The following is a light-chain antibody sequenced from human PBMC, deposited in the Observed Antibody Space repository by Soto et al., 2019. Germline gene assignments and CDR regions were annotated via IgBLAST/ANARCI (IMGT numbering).Light chain of an antibody. CDR1: SGHSSYA. J-gene: IGLJ3*02. Sequence: QPVLTQSPSASASLGASVKLTCTLSSGHSSYAIAWHQQQPEKGPRYLMKLNSDGSHSKGDGIPDRFSGSSSGAERYLTISSLQSEDEADYYCQTWGSGIYWVFGGGTKLPVL. V-gene: IGLV4-69*01. CDR2: LNSDGSH. CDR3: QTWGSGIYWV.